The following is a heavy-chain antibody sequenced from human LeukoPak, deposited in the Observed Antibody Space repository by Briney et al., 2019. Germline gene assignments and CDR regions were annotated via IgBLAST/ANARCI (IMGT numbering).Heavy chain of an antibody. CDR2: LYFSGST. Sequence: SETLSLTCTVSGGSISGYYWSWIRQPPGKALEWIGYLYFSGSTSYNPSLESRVTMSVDTSKNQLSLRLSSATAADTAVYYCARGGLTSRPEFYFDYWGQGILVTVSS. D-gene: IGHD1-14*01. CDR1: GGSISGYY. CDR3: ARGGLTSRPEFYFDY. V-gene: IGHV4-59*01. J-gene: IGHJ4*02.